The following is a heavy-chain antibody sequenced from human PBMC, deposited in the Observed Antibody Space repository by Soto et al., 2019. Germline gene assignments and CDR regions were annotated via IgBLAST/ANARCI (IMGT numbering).Heavy chain of an antibody. Sequence: QVQLVQSGAEVKKPGTSVKVSCKVSGGTFSSYAISWVRQAPGQGLEWMGEIISIFGTAMYAQKFQGRVTIIADESASTAYMELSSLRSDDTAVYYCARGGKERFRGPGMDVWGQGTTVTVSS. CDR3: ARGGKERFRGPGMDV. V-gene: IGHV1-69*01. J-gene: IGHJ6*02. D-gene: IGHD1-1*01. CDR1: GGTFSSYA. CDR2: IISIFGTA.